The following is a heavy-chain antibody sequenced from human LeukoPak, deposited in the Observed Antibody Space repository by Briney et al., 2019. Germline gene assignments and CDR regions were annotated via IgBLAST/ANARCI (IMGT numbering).Heavy chain of an antibody. CDR3: ARAVGTHDVLRLGELSSYDAFDI. CDR2: ISSSTTTI. D-gene: IGHD3-16*02. V-gene: IGHV3-48*04. CDR1: GFTFSTYN. J-gene: IGHJ3*02. Sequence: GGSLRLSCTASGFTFSTYNMNWVRQAPGKGLEWVSYISSSTTTISYADSVKGRFTISRDNAKNSLYLQMNSLRVEDTAVYYCARAVGTHDVLRLGELSSYDAFDIWGQGTMVTVSS.